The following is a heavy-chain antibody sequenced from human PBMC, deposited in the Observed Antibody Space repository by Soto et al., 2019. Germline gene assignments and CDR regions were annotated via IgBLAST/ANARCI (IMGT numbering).Heavy chain of an antibody. CDR1: GFTLSSYA. V-gene: IGHV3-23*01. D-gene: IGHD6-13*01. J-gene: IGHJ4*02. Sequence: GSLRLSCAASGFTLSSYAMSWVRQAPGKALEWVSSISVSGGTTYFADSVKGRFTISSDYSNNSLSLQMNSLRAEDTAVYYCAKSASSSWLYYPPYWAQGTRVTVSS. CDR3: AKSASSSWLYYPPY. CDR2: ISVSGGTT.